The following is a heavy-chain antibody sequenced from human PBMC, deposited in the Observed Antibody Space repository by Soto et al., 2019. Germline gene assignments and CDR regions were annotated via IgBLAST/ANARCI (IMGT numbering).Heavy chain of an antibody. D-gene: IGHD6-19*01. CDR1: GFTFSSYA. Sequence: GGSLRLSCAASGFTFSSYAMSWVRQAPGKGLEWVSAISGSGGSTYYADSVKGRFTISRDNSKNTLYLQMNSLRAEDTAVYYCAKVGAGGGWYGRPTPIKRFIDYWGQGTLVTVSS. V-gene: IGHV3-23*01. CDR3: AKVGAGGGWYGRPTPIKRFIDY. CDR2: ISGSGGST. J-gene: IGHJ4*02.